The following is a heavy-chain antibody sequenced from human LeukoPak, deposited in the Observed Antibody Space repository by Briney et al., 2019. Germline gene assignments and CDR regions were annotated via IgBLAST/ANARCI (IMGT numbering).Heavy chain of an antibody. CDR3: ARRGYYDSSGYDY. V-gene: IGHV3-48*01. CDR1: GFTFSTYI. Sequence: PGGSLRLSCAASGFTFSTYIMNWVRQAPGKGLEWVSYISSSSSTIYYADSVKGRFTISRDNAKNSLYLQMHSLRAEDTAVYYCARRGYYDSSGYDYWGQGTLVTVSS. CDR2: ISSSSSTI. J-gene: IGHJ4*02. D-gene: IGHD3-22*01.